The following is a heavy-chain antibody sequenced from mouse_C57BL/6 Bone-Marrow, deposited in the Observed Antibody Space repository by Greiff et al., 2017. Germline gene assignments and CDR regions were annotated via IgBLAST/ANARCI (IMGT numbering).Heavy chain of an antibody. J-gene: IGHJ1*03. Sequence: VHVKQSGAELVRPGASVTLSCTASGFNIKDDYMHWVKQRPEQGLEWIGWIDPENGDTEYASKFQGKATITADTSSNTAYLQLSSLTSEDTAVYYGTTNGTGYFDVWGTGTTVTVSS. CDR1: GFNIKDDY. CDR2: IDPENGDT. D-gene: IGHD3-3*01. V-gene: IGHV14-4*01. CDR3: TTNGTGYFDV.